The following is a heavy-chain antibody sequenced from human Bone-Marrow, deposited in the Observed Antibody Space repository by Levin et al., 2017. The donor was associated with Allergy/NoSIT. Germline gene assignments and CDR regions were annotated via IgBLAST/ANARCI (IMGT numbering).Heavy chain of an antibody. J-gene: IGHJ4*02. CDR1: GFTFSSHA. V-gene: IGHV3-30*04. CDR3: ARDTYGDQGCPLDY. Sequence: PGGSLRLSCAASGFTFSSHAMHWVRQAPGKGLEWVAAVSYDGRSKYHADSVKGRITISRDNSKNTVDLQVNSLRAEDTGVYYCARDTYGDQGCPLDYWGQGILVSVSS. CDR2: VSYDGRSK. D-gene: IGHD4/OR15-4a*01.